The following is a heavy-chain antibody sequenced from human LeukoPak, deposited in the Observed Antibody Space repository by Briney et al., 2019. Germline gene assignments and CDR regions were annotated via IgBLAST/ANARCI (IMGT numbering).Heavy chain of an antibody. CDR2: IYYSVST. Sequence: PSETLSLTCTVSGGSISGYYWSWIRQPPGKGLEWIGYIYYSVSTNYSPSLKSRVTISVDTSKNQFSLKLSSVTAADTAVYYCARFTARAREIDYWGQGILVTVSS. D-gene: IGHD6-6*01. CDR3: ARFTARAREIDY. J-gene: IGHJ4*02. CDR1: GGSISGYY. V-gene: IGHV4-59*08.